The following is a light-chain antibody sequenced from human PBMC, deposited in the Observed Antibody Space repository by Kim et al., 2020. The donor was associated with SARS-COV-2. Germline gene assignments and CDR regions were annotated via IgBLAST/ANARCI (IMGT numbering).Light chain of an antibody. CDR1: QTVNSRY. Sequence: LAPGARATIACRASQTVNSRYLAWYQQKPGQAPRLLIYDASTRATGIPDRFSGSGSGTDFTLTISRLEPEDLGVYYCQQYARSPYTFGQGTKLEI. V-gene: IGKV3-20*01. J-gene: IGKJ2*01. CDR2: DAS. CDR3: QQYARSPYT.